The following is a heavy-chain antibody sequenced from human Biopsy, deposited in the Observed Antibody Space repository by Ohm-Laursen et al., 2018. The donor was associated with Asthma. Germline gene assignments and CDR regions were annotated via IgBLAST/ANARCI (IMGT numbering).Heavy chain of an antibody. CDR2: IYYSGST. V-gene: IGHV4-31*03. CDR3: ARDIGMFYFDSRGYLRGFDY. Sequence: SQTPSLTCTVSYGSITSGGYYWTWIRQHPGKGLEWIGFIYYSGSTYYNPSLKSRVSISIDTSKNQFSLKLSSVTAADTAVYYCARDIGMFYFDSRGYLRGFDYWGQGSLVTVSS. J-gene: IGHJ4*02. CDR1: YGSITSGGYY. D-gene: IGHD3-22*01.